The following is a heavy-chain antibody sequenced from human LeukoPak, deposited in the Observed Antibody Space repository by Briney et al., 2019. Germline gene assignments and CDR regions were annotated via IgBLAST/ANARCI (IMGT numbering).Heavy chain of an antibody. D-gene: IGHD5-18*01. CDR3: ARHRTAINRYGPYDAFDI. Sequence: PSGTLSLTCTVSGVSISSSDYYWGWIRQPPGKGLEWIGSIYYSGRTYYNPPLKSRVTISEDTSKNQLSLKLSSVTAADTAVYYCARHRTAINRYGPYDAFDIWGPGTMVTVSS. V-gene: IGHV4-39*01. J-gene: IGHJ3*02. CDR1: GVSISSSDYY. CDR2: IYYSGRT.